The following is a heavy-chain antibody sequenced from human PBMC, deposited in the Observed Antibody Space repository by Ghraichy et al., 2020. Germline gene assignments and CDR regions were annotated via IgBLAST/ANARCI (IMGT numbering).Heavy chain of an antibody. CDR2: ISSSSSYI. CDR1: GFTFSSYS. CDR3: ARDGWDGFASSDL. J-gene: IGHJ5*02. Sequence: GGSLRLSCAASGFTFSSYSMNWVRQAPGKGLEWVSSISSSSSYIYYADSVKGRFTISRDNAKNSLYLQMNSLRAEDTAVYYCARDGWDGFASSDLWGQGTLVTVSS. D-gene: IGHD2-2*01. V-gene: IGHV3-21*01.